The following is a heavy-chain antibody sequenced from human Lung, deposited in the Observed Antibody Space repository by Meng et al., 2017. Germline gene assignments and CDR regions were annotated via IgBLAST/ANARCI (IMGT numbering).Heavy chain of an antibody. CDR1: GFTLSDHY. J-gene: IGHJ4*02. V-gene: IGHV3-11*01. CDR3: ARDRAQWNY. Sequence: QLQLVESGGGLVKPGGSLRLSCEVSGFTLSDHYKSWIRQVPGKGLEWVSYIGNSGTTIYYADSVTGRFTISRDIARNSVYLQLNRLRVEDTGVYYCARDRAQWNYWCQGTLVTVSS. D-gene: IGHD2-8*01. CDR2: IGNSGTTI.